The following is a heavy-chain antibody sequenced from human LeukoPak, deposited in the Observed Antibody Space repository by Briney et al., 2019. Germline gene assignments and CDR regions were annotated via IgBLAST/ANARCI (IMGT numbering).Heavy chain of an antibody. D-gene: IGHD3-22*01. V-gene: IGHV1-46*03. CDR3: ARDLYTNYDSPVDYFDY. CDR1: GYTFTSYY. J-gene: IGHJ4*02. Sequence: ASVKVSCKASGYTFTSYYMHWVRQAPGQGLEWMGIINPSGGSTGYAQKFQGRVTMTRDTSTSTVYMELSSLRSEDTAVYYCARDLYTNYDSPVDYFDYWGQGTLVTVSS. CDR2: INPSGGST.